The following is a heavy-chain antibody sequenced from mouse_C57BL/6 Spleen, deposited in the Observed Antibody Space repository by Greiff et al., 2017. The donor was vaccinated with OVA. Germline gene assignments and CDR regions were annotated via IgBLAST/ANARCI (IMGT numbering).Heavy chain of an antibody. CDR2: INPYNGGT. Sequence: VQLKQSGPVLVKPGASVKMSCKASGYTFTDYYMNWVKQSHGKSLEWIGVINPYNGGTGYNQKLKGKATLTVDKSSNTAYMELNSLTSEDSAVYYCAKPQDYAMDYWGQGTSVTVSS. J-gene: IGHJ4*01. CDR3: AKPQDYAMDY. CDR1: GYTFTDYY. V-gene: IGHV1-19*01.